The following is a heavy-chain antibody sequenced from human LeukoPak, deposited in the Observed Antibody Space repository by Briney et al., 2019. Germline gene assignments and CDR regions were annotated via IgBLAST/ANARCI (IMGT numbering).Heavy chain of an antibody. CDR2: IYPGDSET. J-gene: IGHJ5*02. V-gene: IGHV5-51*01. Sequence: GESLKISCKGSGYNFTDYWIGWVRQMPGKGLEWMGIIYPGDSETRYSPSFQGQVTISVDKSLNTAYLQWTSLKASDSAMYYCARRLYYYESSGYFLGWFDPWGQGTLVTVSS. D-gene: IGHD3-22*01. CDR3: ARRLYYYESSGYFLGWFDP. CDR1: GYNFTDYW.